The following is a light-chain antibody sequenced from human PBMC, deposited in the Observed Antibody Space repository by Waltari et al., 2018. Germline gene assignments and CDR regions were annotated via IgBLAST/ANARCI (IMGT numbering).Light chain of an antibody. CDR3: VQAIAFPFT. V-gene: IGKV2-40*01. J-gene: IGKJ3*01. CDR1: QSLLHSNGNTY. CDR2: GGS. Sequence: DIVMTQTPLSLPITPGEPASISCRSSQSLLHSNGNTYLHWYLQKAGQSPQLLIYGGSNRASGVPDRCSGSGSGTDFTLKISKVEAEDVGVYYCVQAIAFPFTFGPGTKLDIK.